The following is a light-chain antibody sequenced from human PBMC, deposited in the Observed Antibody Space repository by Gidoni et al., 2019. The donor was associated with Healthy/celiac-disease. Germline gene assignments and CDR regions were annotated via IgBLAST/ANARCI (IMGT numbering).Light chain of an antibody. CDR3: SSYTSSSTLVV. CDR1: SSDVGGYNY. J-gene: IGLJ1*01. V-gene: IGLV2-14*01. CDR2: EVS. Sequence: QSALTQPASVSGSPGQSITISCTGTSSDVGGYNYVSWCQQHPGKAPKLMIYEVSNRPSGVSNRFSGSKSGNTASLTTSGLQAEDEADYYCSSYTSSSTLVVFGTGTKVTVL.